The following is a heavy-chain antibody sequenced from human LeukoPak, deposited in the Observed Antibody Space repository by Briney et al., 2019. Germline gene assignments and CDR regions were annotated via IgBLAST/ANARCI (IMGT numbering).Heavy chain of an antibody. CDR1: GFTFSSYA. V-gene: IGHV3-30*01. CDR2: ISYDGSNK. CDR3: ASETVYDSSGYDY. Sequence: PGGSLRHSCAASGFTFSSYAMHWVRQAPGKGLEWVAVISYDGSNKYYADSVKGRFTISRDNSKNTLYLQMNSLRAEDTAVYYCASETVYDSSGYDYWGQGTLVTVSS. J-gene: IGHJ4*02. D-gene: IGHD3-22*01.